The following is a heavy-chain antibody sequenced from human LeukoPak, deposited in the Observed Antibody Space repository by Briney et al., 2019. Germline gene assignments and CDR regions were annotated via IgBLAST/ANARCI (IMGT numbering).Heavy chain of an antibody. V-gene: IGHV3-20*04. Sequence: GGSLRLSCAASGLTFSTYGMSWVRQAPGKGLEWVSGINWNGGSTGYADSVKGRFTISRDNAKNSLYLQMNSLRAEDTALYYCARDKGGSGSYYYGMDVWGQGTTVTVSS. J-gene: IGHJ6*02. D-gene: IGHD3-10*01. CDR1: GLTFSTYG. CDR2: INWNGGST. CDR3: ARDKGGSGSYYYGMDV.